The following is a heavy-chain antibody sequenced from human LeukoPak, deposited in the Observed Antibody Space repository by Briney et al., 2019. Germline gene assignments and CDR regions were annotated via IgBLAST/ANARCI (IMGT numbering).Heavy chain of an antibody. J-gene: IGHJ5*02. CDR2: FYISGST. V-gene: IGHV4-61*02. CDR1: GDSISSGSYF. CDR3: TREVIAAHNWFDP. Sequence: PSETLSLTCTVSGDSISSGSYFWSWTRQPAGKGLEWIGRFYISGSTNYNPFLKSRVTISVDTSKNQFSLKLSSVTAADTAMYYCTREVIAAHNWFDPWGQGTLVTVSS. D-gene: IGHD6-6*01.